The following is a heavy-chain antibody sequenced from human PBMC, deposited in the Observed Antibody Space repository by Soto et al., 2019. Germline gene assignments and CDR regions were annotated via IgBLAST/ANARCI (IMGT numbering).Heavy chain of an antibody. Sequence: VTSTETLRLICTYSMFSLSTSGVGVGWIRQPLGNALEWLALIYWDDDKRTSPSLKSRLTITKDTTKNQVVLTMTNMDAVDTTTYYYPQCIFIVRGIAWREYRRFRRCGPWAKETLATSPQ. J-gene: IGHJ5*02. CDR2: IYWDDDK. D-gene: IGHD3-10*01. CDR1: MFSLSTSGVG. CDR3: PQCIFIVRGIAWREYRRFRRCGP. V-gene: IGHV2-5*02.